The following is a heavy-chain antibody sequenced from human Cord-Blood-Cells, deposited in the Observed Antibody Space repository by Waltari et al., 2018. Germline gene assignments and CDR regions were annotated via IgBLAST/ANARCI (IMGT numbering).Heavy chain of an antibody. CDR3: ARSRDYYFDY. CDR2: IKQDGSEK. V-gene: IGHV3-7*01. Sequence: EVQLVESGGGLVQPGGSLRLSCAASGFTFSSYWMSWVRQAPGKGLGWVANIKQDGSEKDYVYSVKGRFTISRDNAKNSLYLQMNSLRAEDTAVYYCARSRDYYFDYWCQGTLVTVSS. CDR1: GFTFSSYW. J-gene: IGHJ4*02.